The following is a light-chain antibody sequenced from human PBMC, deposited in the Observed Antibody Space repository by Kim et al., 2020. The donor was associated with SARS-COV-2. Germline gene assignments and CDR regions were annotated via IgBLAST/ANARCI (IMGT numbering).Light chain of an antibody. J-gene: IGLJ3*02. CDR1: SSDVGDYKY. CDR3: SSYSGNNISRSV. Sequence: QSALTQPPSASGSPGQSVTISCTGTSSDVGDYKYVSWYQQHPGKAPKLLISEVSKRPSGVPDRFSGSKSGSTASLTVSGLQAEDEADYYCSSYSGNNISRSVFGGGTQLTVL. V-gene: IGLV2-8*01. CDR2: EVS.